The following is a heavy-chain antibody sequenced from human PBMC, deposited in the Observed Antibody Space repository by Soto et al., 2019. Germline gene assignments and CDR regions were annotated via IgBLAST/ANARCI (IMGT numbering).Heavy chain of an antibody. CDR3: ARLPRGAADGTDSAYYYYYGMDV. Sequence: SETLSLTCTVSGGSISSSSYYWGWIRQPPGKGLGWIGSIYYSGSTYYNPSLKSRVTISVDTSKNQFSLKLSSVTAADTAVYYCARLPRGAADGTDSAYYYYYGMDVWGQGTTVTVSS. J-gene: IGHJ6*02. CDR2: IYYSGST. CDR1: GGSISSSSYY. D-gene: IGHD6-13*01. V-gene: IGHV4-39*01.